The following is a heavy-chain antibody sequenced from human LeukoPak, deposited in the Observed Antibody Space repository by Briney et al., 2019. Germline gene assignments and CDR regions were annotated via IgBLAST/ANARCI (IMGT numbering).Heavy chain of an antibody. V-gene: IGHV3-33*01. CDR3: ARDKSSSTNLLDY. CDR2: IWYDGSNK. D-gene: IGHD2-2*01. Sequence: GGSLRLSCAASGFTFSSYGMHWVRQAPGKGLEWVAVIWYDGSNKYYADSVKGRFTISRDNSKNTLYLQMNSLRAEDTAVYYCARDKSSSTNLLDYWGQGTLVTVSS. J-gene: IGHJ4*02. CDR1: GFTFSSYG.